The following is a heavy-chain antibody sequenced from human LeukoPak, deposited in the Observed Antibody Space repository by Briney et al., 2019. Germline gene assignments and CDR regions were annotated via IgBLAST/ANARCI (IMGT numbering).Heavy chain of an antibody. J-gene: IGHJ5*02. CDR2: INHSGST. CDR1: GGSFSGYY. CDR3: ARHPPGYTVTTISRRGRWFDP. Sequence: PSETLSLTCAVYGGSFSGYYWSWIRQPPGKGLEWIGEINHSGSTNYNPSLKSRVTISVDTSKNQFSLKLSSVTAADTAVYYCARHPPGYTVTTISRRGRWFDPWGQGTLVTVSS. V-gene: IGHV4-34*01. D-gene: IGHD4-17*01.